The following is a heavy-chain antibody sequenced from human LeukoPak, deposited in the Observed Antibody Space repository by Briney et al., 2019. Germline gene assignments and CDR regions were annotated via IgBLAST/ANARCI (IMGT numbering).Heavy chain of an antibody. J-gene: IGHJ4*02. D-gene: IGHD5-12*01. Sequence: GGSLRLSCVASGFIFSSYNINWVRQAPGKGLEWVSSISSSSTYISHADSVKGRFTISRDNAKNSLDLQMDSLRVEDTAVYYCAREGYSAYGLDYWGQGTLVTVSS. CDR3: AREGYSAYGLDY. CDR1: GFIFSSYN. CDR2: ISSSSTYI. V-gene: IGHV3-21*01.